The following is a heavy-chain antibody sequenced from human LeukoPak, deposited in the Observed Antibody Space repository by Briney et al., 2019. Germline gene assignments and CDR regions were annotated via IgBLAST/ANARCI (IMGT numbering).Heavy chain of an antibody. CDR1: GGSFIDFH. D-gene: IGHD3-22*01. Sequence: SETLSLTCAVYGGSFIDFHWNWIRQPPGEGLEWIGDINHSVSTNYNPSLTSRVTISVDPSKNQFSLKLSSVTAADTAVYYCARHRAQYYYDSSGYRVAYYDYWGQGTLVTVSS. CDR2: INHSVST. CDR3: ARHRAQYYYDSSGYRVAYYDY. J-gene: IGHJ4*02. V-gene: IGHV4-34*01.